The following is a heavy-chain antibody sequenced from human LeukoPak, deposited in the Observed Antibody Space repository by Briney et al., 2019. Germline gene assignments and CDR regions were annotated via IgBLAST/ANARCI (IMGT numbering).Heavy chain of an antibody. CDR1: GGSISSSSYY. V-gene: IGHV4-39*01. CDR2: IYYSGST. CDR3: ARHSICFDP. Sequence: PSETPSLTCTVSGGSISSSSYYWGWIRQPPGKGLEWIGSIYYSGSTNYNPSLKSRVTISVDTSKNQFSLKLTSVTAADTAVCYCARHSICFDPWGQGTLVTVSS. J-gene: IGHJ5*02.